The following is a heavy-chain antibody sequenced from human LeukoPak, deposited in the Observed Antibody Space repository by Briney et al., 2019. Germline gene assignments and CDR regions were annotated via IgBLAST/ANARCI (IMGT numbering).Heavy chain of an antibody. CDR2: ITHSGSS. J-gene: IGHJ4*02. CDR1: GVSFSDSY. Sequence: PSETLSLTCAVTGVSFSDSYWSWIRHPPGKGLEWIGEITHSGSSKYNASLKTRVTISVDTSTNQFSLRMNSVTAADTAVYYCVRGIRSWGRKVLDHWGLGTLVTVSS. V-gene: IGHV4-34*01. CDR3: VRGIRSWGRKVLDH. D-gene: IGHD3-16*01.